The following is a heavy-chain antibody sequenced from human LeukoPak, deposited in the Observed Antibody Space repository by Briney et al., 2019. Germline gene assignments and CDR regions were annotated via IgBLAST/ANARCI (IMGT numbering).Heavy chain of an antibody. CDR2: IYHGGST. J-gene: IGHJ5*02. Sequence: SETLSLTCTVSDYSISSGYYWGWIRPPPGKGLEWIGSIYHGGSTYYNPSLKSRVTISVDTSKNQFSLKVKSVTVVDTAVYYCARVGDYGDYVNWFDPWGQGTLVTVSS. D-gene: IGHD4-17*01. CDR3: ARVGDYGDYVNWFDP. CDR1: DYSISSGYY. V-gene: IGHV4-38-2*02.